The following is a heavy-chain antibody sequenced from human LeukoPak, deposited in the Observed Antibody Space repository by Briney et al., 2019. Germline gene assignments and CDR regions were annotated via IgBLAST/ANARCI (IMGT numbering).Heavy chain of an antibody. J-gene: IGHJ4*02. CDR2: ISGSGGST. CDR3: AKDQAGYYGSGSYYFL. CDR1: GFTFSSYA. V-gene: IGHV3-23*01. Sequence: GGSLRLSCAASGFTFSSYAMSWVRQAPGKGLEWVSAISGSGGSTYYADSVKGRLTISRDNSKNTLYLQMNSLRAEDTAVYYCAKDQAGYYGSGSYYFLWGQGTLVTVSS. D-gene: IGHD3-10*01.